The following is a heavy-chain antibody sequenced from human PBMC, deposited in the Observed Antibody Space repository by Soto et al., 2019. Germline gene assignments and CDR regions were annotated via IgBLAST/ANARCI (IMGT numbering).Heavy chain of an antibody. Sequence: GASVKVSCKASGYTFTSYAMHWVRQAPGQRLEWMGWINAGNGNTKYSQKFQGRVTITRDTSASTAYMELSSLRSEDTAVYYCARDTVITYSPYFFDYWGQGTLVTVSS. V-gene: IGHV1-3*01. CDR3: ARDTVITYSPYFFDY. D-gene: IGHD3-22*01. CDR2: INAGNGNT. J-gene: IGHJ4*02. CDR1: GYTFTSYA.